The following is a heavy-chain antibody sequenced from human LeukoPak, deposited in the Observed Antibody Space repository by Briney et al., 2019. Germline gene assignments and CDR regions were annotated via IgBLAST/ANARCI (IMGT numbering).Heavy chain of an antibody. CDR3: ARGIGYCSSTSCHDY. Sequence: SVKVSCKASGGTFSSYAISGVRQAPGQGLEWMGRIIPILGIANYAQKFQGRVTITADKSTSTAYMELSSLRSEDTAVYYCARGIGYCSSTSCHDYWGQGTLVTVSS. V-gene: IGHV1-69*04. CDR1: GGTFSSYA. J-gene: IGHJ4*02. CDR2: IIPILGIA. D-gene: IGHD2-2*01.